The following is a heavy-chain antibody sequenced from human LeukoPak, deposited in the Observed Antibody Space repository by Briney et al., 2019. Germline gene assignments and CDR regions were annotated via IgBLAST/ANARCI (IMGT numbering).Heavy chain of an antibody. D-gene: IGHD6-6*01. V-gene: IGHV1-18*01. CDR1: GYTFTSYG. Sequence: ASVKVSCKASGYTFTSYGISWVRQAPGQGLEWMGWISAYNGNTNYAQKLQGRVTMTTDTSTSTAYMELRSLRSDDTAVYYCARDPPGRLYSSSSYGWGQGTLVTVSS. CDR3: ARDPPGRLYSSSSYG. CDR2: ISAYNGNT. J-gene: IGHJ4*02.